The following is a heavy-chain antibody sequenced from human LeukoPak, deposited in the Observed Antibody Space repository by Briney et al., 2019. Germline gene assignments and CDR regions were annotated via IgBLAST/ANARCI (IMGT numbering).Heavy chain of an antibody. CDR1: GGTFSSYA. CDR2: IIPIFGTA. V-gene: IGHV1-69*13. J-gene: IGHJ4*02. CDR3: ARVLSNYYDSSGYYAGAFRPYYFDY. Sequence: GASVKVSCKASGGTFSSYAISWVRQAPGQGLEWMGGIIPIFGTANYAQKFQGRVTITADESTSTAYMELSSLRSEDTAVYYCARVLSNYYDSSGYYAGAFRPYYFDYWGQGTLVTVSS. D-gene: IGHD3-22*01.